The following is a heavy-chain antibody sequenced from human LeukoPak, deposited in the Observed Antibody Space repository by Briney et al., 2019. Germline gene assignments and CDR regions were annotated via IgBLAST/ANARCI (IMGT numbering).Heavy chain of an antibody. Sequence: SETLSLTCTVSGGSISSGSYYWSWLRQPAGKGLEWIGRIYTSGSTDYNPSLRSRVTMSVDTSKNQFSLKLSSVTAADTAVYYCARYQSSGYGYYFDYWGQGTLVTVSS. CDR1: GGSISSGSYY. D-gene: IGHD3-22*01. V-gene: IGHV4-61*02. CDR2: IYTSGST. J-gene: IGHJ4*02. CDR3: ARYQSSGYGYYFDY.